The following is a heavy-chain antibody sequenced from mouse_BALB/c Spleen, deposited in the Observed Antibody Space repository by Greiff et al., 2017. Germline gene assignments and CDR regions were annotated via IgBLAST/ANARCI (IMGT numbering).Heavy chain of an antibody. D-gene: IGHD1-2*01. CDR2: IDPETGGT. V-gene: IGHV1-15*01. CDR3: TRGLRLPDY. J-gene: IGHJ2*01. Sequence: QVQLQQSGAELVRPGASVTLSCKASGYTFTDYEMHWVKQTPVHGLEWIGAIDPETGGTAYNQKFKGKATLTADKSSSTAYMELRSLTSEDSAVYYCTRGLRLPDYWGQGTTLTVSS. CDR1: GYTFTDYE.